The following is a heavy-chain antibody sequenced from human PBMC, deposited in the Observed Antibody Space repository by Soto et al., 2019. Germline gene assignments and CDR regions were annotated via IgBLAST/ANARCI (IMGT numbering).Heavy chain of an antibody. V-gene: IGHV4-39*01. CDR1: GDSISSNNYF. Sequence: QLHLQESGPGLVKPSETLSLTCTVSGDSISSNNYFWGWVRQPPGKGLEWIGSIYYSGSTFYNPSLESRVTISVDTSKILFSLNLSSMTAAYSAVYYCARQVPVARYEHCTGATCYSGYVDLCGRGTLVTVSS. D-gene: IGHD2-15*01. CDR2: IYYSGST. J-gene: IGHJ2*01. CDR3: ARQVPVARYEHCTGATCYSGYVDL.